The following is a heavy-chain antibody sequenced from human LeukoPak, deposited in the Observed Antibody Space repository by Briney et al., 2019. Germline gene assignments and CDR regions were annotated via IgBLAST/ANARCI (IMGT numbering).Heavy chain of an antibody. V-gene: IGHV3-48*03. CDR1: GFTFSSYE. CDR3: AKLPGADNDDY. Sequence: GGSLRLSCAASGFTFSSYEMNWVRQAPGKGLEWVSYISTTGSSIYYADSVKGRFTISRDNSKNTLYLQMNSLRAEDTAVYYCAKLPGADNDDYWGQGTLVTVSS. J-gene: IGHJ4*02. D-gene: IGHD1-1*01. CDR2: ISTTGSSI.